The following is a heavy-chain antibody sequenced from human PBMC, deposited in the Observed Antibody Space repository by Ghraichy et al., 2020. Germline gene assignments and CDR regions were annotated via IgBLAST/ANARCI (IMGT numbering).Heavy chain of an antibody. CDR2: ISAYNGNT. J-gene: IGHJ6*02. CDR1: GYTFTSYG. V-gene: IGHV1-18*04. Sequence: ASVKVSCKASGYTFTSYGISWVRQAPGQGLEWMGWISAYNGNTNYAQKLQGRVTMTTDTSTSTAYMELRSLRSDDTAVYYCARETDVLRFLEWLPKPPDYYYYGMDVWGQGTTVTVSS. D-gene: IGHD3-3*01. CDR3: ARETDVLRFLEWLPKPPDYYYYGMDV.